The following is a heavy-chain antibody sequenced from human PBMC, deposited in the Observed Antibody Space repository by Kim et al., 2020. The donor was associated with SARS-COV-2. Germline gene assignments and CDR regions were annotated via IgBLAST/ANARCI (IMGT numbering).Heavy chain of an antibody. Sequence: ADSVKGRLTISKDNFKNTWLLQMNNLRAEDTALYYCSKDPNGHYIGAFDSWGQGTLVTVSS. J-gene: IGHJ5*01. D-gene: IGHD4-17*01. CDR3: SKDPNGHYIGAFDS. V-gene: IGHV3-23*05.